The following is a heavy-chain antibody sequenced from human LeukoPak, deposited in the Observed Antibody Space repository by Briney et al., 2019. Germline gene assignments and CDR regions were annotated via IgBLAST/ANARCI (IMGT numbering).Heavy chain of an antibody. V-gene: IGHV3-7*01. CDR2: IRQDGGEK. CDR1: GFTFTDYW. J-gene: IGHJ4*01. CDR3: ARDGTAAGLYFDL. D-gene: IGHD6-13*01. Sequence: GGSLRLSCAVSGFTFTDYWMNWVRQAPGKGLEWVASIRQDGGEKYYVDSVKGRFTITRDNTKNSLYLQMSALRAEDTAIYYCARDGTAAGLYFDLWGQGTLVTVSS.